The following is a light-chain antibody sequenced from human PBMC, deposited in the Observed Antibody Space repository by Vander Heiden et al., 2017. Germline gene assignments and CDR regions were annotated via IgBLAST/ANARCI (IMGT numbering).Light chain of an antibody. V-gene: IGKV1-5*03. CDR1: QSINTY. J-gene: IGKJ1*01. CDR2: KAS. Sequence: DIQMTQSPSTLSASVGDRVTITCRASQSINTYLAWYQQKPGKAPNLLIYKASILESGVPSSFSGSGSGTEFTLTISSLQPDDFATYYCKQYNSFTWTFGQGTKVEIK. CDR3: KQYNSFTWT.